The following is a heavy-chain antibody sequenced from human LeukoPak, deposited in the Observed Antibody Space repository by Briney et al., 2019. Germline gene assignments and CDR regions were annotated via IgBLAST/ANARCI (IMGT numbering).Heavy chain of an antibody. D-gene: IGHD2-2*01. CDR2: IYYSGST. Sequence: SETLSLTCTVSGGSISSGDYYWSRIRQPPGKGLEWIGYIYYSGSTYYNPSLKSRVTISVDTSKNQFSLKLTSVTAADTAVYYCARAKLGYCSSTSCYYCWFDPWGQGTLVTVSS. CDR3: ARAKLGYCSSTSCYYCWFDP. V-gene: IGHV4-30-4*01. J-gene: IGHJ5*02. CDR1: GGSISSGDYY.